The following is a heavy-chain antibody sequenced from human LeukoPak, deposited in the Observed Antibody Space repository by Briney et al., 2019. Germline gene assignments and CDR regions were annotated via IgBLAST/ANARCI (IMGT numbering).Heavy chain of an antibody. D-gene: IGHD5-18*01. J-gene: IGHJ4*02. CDR1: GGTFSSYA. Sequence: GASVKVSCKASGGTFSSYAISWVRQAPGQGLEWMGGIIPIFGTANYAQKFQGRVTITADESTSTAYMELSSLRSEDTAVYYCARSATQPDTAMVPYYFDYWGQGTLVTVPS. V-gene: IGHV1-69*13. CDR3: ARSATQPDTAMVPYYFDY. CDR2: IIPIFGTA.